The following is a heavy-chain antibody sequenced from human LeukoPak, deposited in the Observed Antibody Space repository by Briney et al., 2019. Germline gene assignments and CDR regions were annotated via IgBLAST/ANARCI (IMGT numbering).Heavy chain of an antibody. D-gene: IGHD2-21*02. CDR1: GYSFTSYG. V-gene: IGHV1-18*01. Sequence: ASVKVSCTASGYSFTSYGISWVRQAPGQGLEWMGWISAYNADTNYAQKVQGRVTMTTDTATTTAYMELRSLRSDDTAVYYCARAGDSFYNWFDSWGQGTLVTVSS. CDR3: ARAGDSFYNWFDS. CDR2: ISAYNADT. J-gene: IGHJ5*01.